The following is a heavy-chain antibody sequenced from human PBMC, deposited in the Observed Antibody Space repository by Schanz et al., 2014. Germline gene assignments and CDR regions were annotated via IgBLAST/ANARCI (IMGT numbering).Heavy chain of an antibody. Sequence: QVQLQESGPGLVKPSQTLSLTCAVSGGSISSGGYSWSWIRQPPGQQLACIVYIDYNGRHYYNPSIKGTVTLSVATSKDQFSLKLRSLPAADTAIDYCARGPTVSREYFDPGGQGTLVTVSS. V-gene: IGHV4-30-4*07. CDR1: GGSISSGGYS. J-gene: IGHJ5*02. CDR3: ARGPTVSREYFDP. D-gene: IGHD4-17*01. CDR2: IDYNGRH.